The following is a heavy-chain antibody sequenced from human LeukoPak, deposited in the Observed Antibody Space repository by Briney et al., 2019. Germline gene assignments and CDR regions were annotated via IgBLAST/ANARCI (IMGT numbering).Heavy chain of an antibody. Sequence: PSETLSLTCTVSGGSISGYYWSWIRQPPGKGLEWIGYIYYSGSTNYNPSLKSRVTISVDTSKNQFSLKLSSVTAADTAVYYCATDRTDYGDYWGQGTLVTVSS. CDR1: GGSISGYY. CDR3: ATDRTDYGDY. V-gene: IGHV4-59*12. J-gene: IGHJ4*02. CDR2: IYYSGST.